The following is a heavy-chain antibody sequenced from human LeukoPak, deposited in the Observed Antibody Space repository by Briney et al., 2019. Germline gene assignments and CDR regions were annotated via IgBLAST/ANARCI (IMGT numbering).Heavy chain of an antibody. J-gene: IGHJ6*03. Sequence: SETLSLTCTVSGGSISSYYWSWIRQPAGKGLEWIGRIYTSGSTNYNPSLKSRVTMSVDTSKNQFSLKLSSVTAADTAVYYCARAYRIAAAGPYYYYYYMDVWGKGTTVTVSS. V-gene: IGHV4-4*07. CDR1: GGSISSYY. CDR2: IYTSGST. D-gene: IGHD6-13*01. CDR3: ARAYRIAAAGPYYYYYYMDV.